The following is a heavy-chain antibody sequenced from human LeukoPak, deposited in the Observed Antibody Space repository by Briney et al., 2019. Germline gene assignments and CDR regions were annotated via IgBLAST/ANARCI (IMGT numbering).Heavy chain of an antibody. J-gene: IGHJ4*02. CDR1: GYTFTGYY. V-gene: IGHV1-2*06. CDR3: ARQNGTTNDY. D-gene: IGHD1-1*01. Sequence: ASVKVSCKASGYTFTGYYMHSVRQAPGQGLEWMGRINPNNGGTNYAQNFSGRVTMTRDTAISTAYMALSRLRSDDTAVYHCARQNGTTNDYWGQGTLVTVSS. CDR2: INPNNGGT.